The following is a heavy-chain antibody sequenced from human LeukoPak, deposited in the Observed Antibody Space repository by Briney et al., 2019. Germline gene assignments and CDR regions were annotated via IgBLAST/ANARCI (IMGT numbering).Heavy chain of an antibody. CDR1: GFTFDDYG. J-gene: IGHJ4*02. CDR2: INWNGGST. CDR3: ARENSGWNGEGLDY. Sequence: GGSLRLSCAASGFTFDDYGMSWVRQAPGKGLEWVSGINWNGGSTGYADSVKGRFTISRDNAKNSLYLQMNSLRAEDTAVYYCARENSGWNGEGLDYWGQGTLVTVSS. V-gene: IGHV3-20*04. D-gene: IGHD6-19*01.